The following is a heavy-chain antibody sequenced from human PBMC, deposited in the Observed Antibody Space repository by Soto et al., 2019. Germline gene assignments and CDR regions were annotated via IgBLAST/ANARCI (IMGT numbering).Heavy chain of an antibody. CDR3: ARGPLVVLNYFES. CDR1: GGTFRNYP. J-gene: IGHJ4*02. CDR2: IFPLTDIP. V-gene: IGHV1-69*04. Sequence: SVKVSCKASGGTFRNYPINWVRQAPWQGLEWMGSIFPLTDIPDYAQNFQARLTISADKSTSTAYMELSSLTSDDTAMYFCARGPLVVLNYFESWGQGTLVTVSS.